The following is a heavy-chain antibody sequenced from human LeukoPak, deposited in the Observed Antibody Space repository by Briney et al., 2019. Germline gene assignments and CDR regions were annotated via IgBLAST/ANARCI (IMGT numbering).Heavy chain of an antibody. CDR3: ASPPGYYGSGSPGDYFDY. CDR2: IYYSGST. CDR1: GGSISSSSYY. D-gene: IGHD3-10*01. V-gene: IGHV4-39*01. Sequence: PSETLSLTCTVSGGSISSSSYYWGWIRESPRKGLEWIGSIYYSGSTYYNPSLKSRVTISVDTSKNQFSLKLSSVTAADTAVYYCASPPGYYGSGSPGDYFDYWGQGTLVTVSS. J-gene: IGHJ4*02.